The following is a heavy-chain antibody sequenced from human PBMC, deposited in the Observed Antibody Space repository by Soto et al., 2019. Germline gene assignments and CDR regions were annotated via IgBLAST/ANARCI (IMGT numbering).Heavy chain of an antibody. J-gene: IGHJ3*01. V-gene: IGHV3-74*01. CDR1: GFTFSYYW. D-gene: IGHD1-26*01. Sequence: EVPLVESGGGLVQPGESLRLSCAASGFTFSYYWMHWVRQAPGKGLVWVSRIHSDGSSTTYADSVKGRFTISRDNARNTVYLQTTSLRGKDTAVYYCARGDRGAFDLWGQGTVVTVSS. CDR3: ARGDRGAFDL. CDR2: IHSDGSST.